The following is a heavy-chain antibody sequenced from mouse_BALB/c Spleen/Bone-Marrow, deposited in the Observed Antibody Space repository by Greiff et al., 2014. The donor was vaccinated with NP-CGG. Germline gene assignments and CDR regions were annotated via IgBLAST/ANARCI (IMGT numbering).Heavy chain of an antibody. CDR1: GFSLTSYG. CDR2: IGIGGST. Sequence: VKLVESGPGLVAPSQSLSITCTVSGFSLTSYGVHWVRQPPGKGLEWLGVIGIGGSTNYNSALMSRLSISKDNSKSQVFLKMNSLQTDGTAMYYCARASYYYGSRYDYWGQGTTLTVSS. V-gene: IGHV2-9*02. J-gene: IGHJ2*01. D-gene: IGHD1-1*01. CDR3: ARASYYYGSRYDY.